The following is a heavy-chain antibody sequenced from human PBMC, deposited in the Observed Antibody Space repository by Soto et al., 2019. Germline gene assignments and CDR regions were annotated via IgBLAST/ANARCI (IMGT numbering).Heavy chain of an antibody. CDR1: GGTFSSYT. D-gene: IGHD3-22*01. V-gene: IGHV1-69*02. Sequence: ASVKVSCKASGGTFSSYTISWVRQAPGQGLEWMGRIIPILGIANYAQKFQGRVTITADKSTSTAYMELSSLRSEDTAVYYCARAPDYYDSSGYDAFDIWGQGTMVTVSS. J-gene: IGHJ3*02. CDR3: ARAPDYYDSSGYDAFDI. CDR2: IIPILGIA.